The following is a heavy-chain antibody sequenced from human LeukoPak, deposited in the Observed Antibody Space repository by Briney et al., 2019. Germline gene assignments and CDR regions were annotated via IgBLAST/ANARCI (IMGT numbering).Heavy chain of an antibody. CDR1: GFTFSTYW. V-gene: IGHV3-7*01. Sequence: PGGSLRLSCAASGFTFSTYWMNWVRQAPGKGLEWVANIKPDGSDKYYVDSVKGRFTVSRDNAKNSLYLQMNSLRAEDTAVYYCAKGGDHWGQGTLVTVSS. D-gene: IGHD3-16*01. J-gene: IGHJ4*02. CDR2: IKPDGSDK. CDR3: AKGGDH.